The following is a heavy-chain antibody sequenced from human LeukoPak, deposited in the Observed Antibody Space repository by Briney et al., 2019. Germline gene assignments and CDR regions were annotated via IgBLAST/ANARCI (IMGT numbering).Heavy chain of an antibody. CDR2: ITGGSNTI. V-gene: IGHV3-48*04. CDR1: GFTFSIYS. CDR3: ARDLATDGPYYYDSSGYCDY. Sequence: GGSLRLSCAASGFTFSIYSMNWVRQAPGKGLEWISYITGGSNTIYYGDSVKGRFTISRDNAENSLYLQMNSLRAEDTAVYYCARDLATDGPYYYDSSGYCDYWGQGTLVTVPS. J-gene: IGHJ4*02. D-gene: IGHD3-22*01.